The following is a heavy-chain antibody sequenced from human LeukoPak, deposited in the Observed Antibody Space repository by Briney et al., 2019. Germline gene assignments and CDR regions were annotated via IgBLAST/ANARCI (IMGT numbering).Heavy chain of an antibody. CDR3: AREGGPYRPLDY. J-gene: IGHJ4*02. CDR2: VNLQGST. Sequence: PSETLSLTCGVSGGSITNTNYWTWVRQPPGKGLEWIGEVNLQGSTNHNPSLMGRVAISVDKSENHISLQLTSVTAADTAVYYCAREGGPYRPLDYSGQGTLVTVSS. V-gene: IGHV4-4*02. CDR1: GGSITNTNY.